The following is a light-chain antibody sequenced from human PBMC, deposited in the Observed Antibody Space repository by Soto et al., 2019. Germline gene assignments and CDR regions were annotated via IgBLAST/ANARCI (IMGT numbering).Light chain of an antibody. CDR1: SSDIGGSNY. V-gene: IGLV2-14*01. J-gene: IGLJ2*01. CDR3: SSYASVNRGVV. Sequence: QSALTQPASVSRSPGQSITISCTGTSSDIGGSNYVSWYQQYSGKAPKLIIYAVTYRPSGVSNRFSGSKSGNTASLTISGLQAEDEADYYCSSYASVNRGVVFGGGTKLTVL. CDR2: AVT.